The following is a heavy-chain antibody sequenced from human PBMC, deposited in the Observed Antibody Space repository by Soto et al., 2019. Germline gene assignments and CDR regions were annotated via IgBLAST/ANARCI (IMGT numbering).Heavy chain of an antibody. J-gene: IGHJ6*02. CDR1: GFTFSSYG. Sequence: PGGSLILSCVASGFTFSSYGMHWVRQAPGKGLEWVAVMSYDGSHEYYADSVKGRFTISRDNSKTILYLQMNSLRLEDTAVYYCAKGSVLRVVEAPLAILGGVDVWGQGAMVTVSS. D-gene: IGHD2-8*01. CDR2: MSYDGSHE. V-gene: IGHV3-33*06. CDR3: AKGSVLRVVEAPLAILGGVDV.